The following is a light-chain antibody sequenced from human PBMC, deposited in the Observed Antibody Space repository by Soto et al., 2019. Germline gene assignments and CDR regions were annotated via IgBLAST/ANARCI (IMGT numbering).Light chain of an antibody. J-gene: IGKJ4*01. CDR1: QSVSSN. V-gene: IGKV3-15*01. CDR3: QQHSNWPLT. CDR2: RAS. Sequence: EIEMTQSPATLSVSPGERATLSCRASQSVSSNLAWYQQKPGLAPRLLIFRASIRATGVPPRFSGGGSGTDFTLTISSLEPEDFAVYYCQQHSNWPLTFGGGTKVEIK.